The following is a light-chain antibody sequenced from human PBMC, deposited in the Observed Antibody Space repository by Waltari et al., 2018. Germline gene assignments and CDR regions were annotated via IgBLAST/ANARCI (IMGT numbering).Light chain of an antibody. Sequence: DIQMTQSPSTLSASVGDRVTITCRASQSISGYLAWCQQKPGKAPKLLIYKASSLESGVPSRFSGSGSGTTFTLTISSLQPDDFATYFCQQYNTYSGTFGQGTTVEVK. CDR3: QQYNTYSGT. CDR2: KAS. CDR1: QSISGY. J-gene: IGKJ1*01. V-gene: IGKV1-5*03.